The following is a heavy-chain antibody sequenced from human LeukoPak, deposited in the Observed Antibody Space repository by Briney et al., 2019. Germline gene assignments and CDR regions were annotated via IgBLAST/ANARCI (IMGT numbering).Heavy chain of an antibody. CDR1: GGSISSYY. J-gene: IGHJ5*02. CDR2: IYHIGST. D-gene: IGHD3-9*01. CDR3: ARGTGLRYFDWLYRNRNWFDP. Sequence: SETLSLTCSVSGGSISSYYWSWIRQPPGKGLEWIGYIYHIGSTNYNPSLKSRVTISVDTSKNQFSLSLSSVTAADPAVYYCARGTGLRYFDWLYRNRNWFDPWGQGTLVTVSS. V-gene: IGHV4-59*01.